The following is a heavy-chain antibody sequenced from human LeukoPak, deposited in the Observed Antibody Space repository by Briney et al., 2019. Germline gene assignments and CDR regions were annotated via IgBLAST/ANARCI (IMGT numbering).Heavy chain of an antibody. CDR3: ARALRARITGTTASVYGMDV. D-gene: IGHD1-20*01. Sequence: PSETLSLTCTGSGGSLSSYYWSWIRQPPGKVLESIGYIYYSGSTNYNPSLKSRVTISVDTSKNQFSLKLSSVTAADTAVYYCARALRARITGTTASVYGMDVWGQGTTVTVSS. CDR1: GGSLSSYY. V-gene: IGHV4-59*01. CDR2: IYYSGST. J-gene: IGHJ6*02.